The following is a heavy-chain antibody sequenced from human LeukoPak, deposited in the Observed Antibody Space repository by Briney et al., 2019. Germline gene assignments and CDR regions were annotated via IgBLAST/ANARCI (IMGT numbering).Heavy chain of an antibody. V-gene: IGHV3-23*01. CDR2: ISGSGGST. CDR3: VTDYYDSSGATGAFDY. Sequence: GGSLRLSCAASGFTFSSYAMSWVRQAPGKGLEWVSAISGSGGSTYYADSVKGRFTISRDNSKNTLYLQMHSLRAEDTAVYYCVTDYYDSSGATGAFDYWGQGTLVTVSS. J-gene: IGHJ4*02. D-gene: IGHD3-22*01. CDR1: GFTFSSYA.